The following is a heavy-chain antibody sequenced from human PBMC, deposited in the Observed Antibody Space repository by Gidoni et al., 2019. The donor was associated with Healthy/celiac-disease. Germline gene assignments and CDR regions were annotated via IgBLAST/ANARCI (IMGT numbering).Heavy chain of an antibody. CDR2: IIPILGIA. J-gene: IGHJ6*02. V-gene: IGHV1-69*10. CDR3: AHLWFGETNPEGGGYDYYYYYGMDV. Sequence: QVQLVQSGAEVKKPGSSVKVSCKASGGTFSSYAISWVRQAPGQGLEWMGGIIPILGIANYAQKFQGRVTITADKATSTAYRELSSLRSEDTAVYYCAHLWFGETNPEGGGYDYYYYYGMDVWGQGTTVTVSS. CDR1: GGTFSSYA. D-gene: IGHD3-10*01.